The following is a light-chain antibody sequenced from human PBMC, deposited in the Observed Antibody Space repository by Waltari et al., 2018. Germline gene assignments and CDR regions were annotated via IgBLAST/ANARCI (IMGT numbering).Light chain of an antibody. J-gene: IGLJ3*02. CDR1: SGSLSTTSY. CDR3: ALYMGSGIWV. CDR2: KAN. Sequence: QTVVTQEPSLSVSPGGTVTLTCSLSSGSLSTTSYATWYQPTPGQAPRTLVYKANARASGVPDRFSGSILGNTAALTSTGAQADDESDYYCALYMGSGIWVFGGGTRLTVL. V-gene: IGLV8-61*01.